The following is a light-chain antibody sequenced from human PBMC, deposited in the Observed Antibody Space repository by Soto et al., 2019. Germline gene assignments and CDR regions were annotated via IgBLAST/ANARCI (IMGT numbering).Light chain of an antibody. CDR3: QQYGSAPRFT. Sequence: EIVLTQSPGTLSLSPGERATLSCRASQSVSSSYLAWYQQKPGQAPRLLIYGASSRATGIPDRFSGSGSGTDFNLTISRLEPEDFALYYCQQYGSAPRFTVGPGTKVDIK. CDR1: QSVSSSY. CDR2: GAS. J-gene: IGKJ3*01. V-gene: IGKV3-20*01.